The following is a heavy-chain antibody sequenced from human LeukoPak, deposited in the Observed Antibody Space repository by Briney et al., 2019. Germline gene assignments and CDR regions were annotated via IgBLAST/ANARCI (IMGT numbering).Heavy chain of an antibody. CDR1: GFTFSSYG. V-gene: IGHV3-30*18. J-gene: IGHJ4*02. CDR3: AEGDNYYDSSVYYYVRALFDY. Sequence: PGGSLRLSCGASGFTFSSYGMHWVRQAPGKGLEWVAAISYDGSHKYYADSVKGRFTISRDNSKNTLSLQMNSLRAEDTAVYYRAEGDNYYDSSVYYYVRALFDYWGQGTLVTVSS. CDR2: ISYDGSHK. D-gene: IGHD3-22*01.